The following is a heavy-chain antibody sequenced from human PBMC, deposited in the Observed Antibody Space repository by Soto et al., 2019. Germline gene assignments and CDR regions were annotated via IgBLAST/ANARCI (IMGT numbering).Heavy chain of an antibody. V-gene: IGHV4-34*01. CDR1: GGSFSGHY. J-gene: IGHJ6*02. CDR3: ARVPDV. Sequence: SETLSLTCAVYGGSFSGHYWSWIRQPPGKGLEWIGYIYHSGSTYYNPSLKSRVTISVDRSKNQFSLKLSSVTAADTAVYYCARVPDVWGQGTTVTVSS. CDR2: IYHSGST.